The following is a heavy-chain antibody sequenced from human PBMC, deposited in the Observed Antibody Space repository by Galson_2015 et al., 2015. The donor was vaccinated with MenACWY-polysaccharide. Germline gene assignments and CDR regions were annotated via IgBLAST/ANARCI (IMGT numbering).Heavy chain of an antibody. J-gene: IGHJ3*02. V-gene: IGHV3-74*01. CDR1: EFTFSSYW. D-gene: IGHD3-22*01. CDR2: INSDGRST. CDR3: ARSKFSSGYFVRAFDI. Sequence: ALRLSCAASEFTFSSYWMHWVRQAPGKGLVRVSRINSDGRSTTHADSVKGRFTISRDNAKNTLFLQMNSLRAEDTAIYYCARSKFSSGYFVRAFDIWGQGTMVTVSS.